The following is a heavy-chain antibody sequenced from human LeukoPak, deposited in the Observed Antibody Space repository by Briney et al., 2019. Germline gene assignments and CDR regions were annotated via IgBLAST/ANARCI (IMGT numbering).Heavy chain of an antibody. CDR3: ARDYCSSTSCYLYYYYGMDV. D-gene: IGHD2-2*01. CDR1: GFTFSSYE. J-gene: IGHJ6*02. Sequence: HPGGSLRLSCAASGFTFSSYEMNWVRQAPGKGLEWVSYISRSGSTIYYADSVKGRFTISRDNAKNSLYLQMNSLRAEDTAVYYCARDYCSSTSCYLYYYYGMDVWGQGTTGTVS. CDR2: ISRSGSTI. V-gene: IGHV3-48*03.